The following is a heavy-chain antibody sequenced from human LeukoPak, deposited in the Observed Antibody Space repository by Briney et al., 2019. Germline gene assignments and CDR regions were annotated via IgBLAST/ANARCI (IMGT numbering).Heavy chain of an antibody. D-gene: IGHD3-10*01. CDR2: IYYSGST. V-gene: IGHV4-59*12. CDR1: GGSISSYY. Sequence: SETLSLTCTVSGGSISSYYWSWIWQPPGKGLEWIGSIYYSGSTYYNPSLKSRVTISVDTSKNQFSLKLSSVTAADTAVYYCARGPFLRGMVRGVTGNWFDPWGQGTLVTVSS. J-gene: IGHJ5*02. CDR3: ARGPFLRGMVRGVTGNWFDP.